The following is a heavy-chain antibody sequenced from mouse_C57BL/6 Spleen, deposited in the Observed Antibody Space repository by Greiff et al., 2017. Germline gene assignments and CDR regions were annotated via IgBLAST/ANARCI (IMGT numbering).Heavy chain of an antibody. J-gene: IGHJ4*01. CDR1: GYTFTDYN. V-gene: IGHV1-22*01. CDR2: INPNNGGT. Sequence: VQLQQSGPELVKPGASVKMSCKASGYTFTDYNMHWVKQSHGKSLEWIGYINPNNGGTSYNQKFKGKATLTVNKSSSTAYMELRSLTSEESAVYYCARRDYYGSKAMDYWGQGTSVTVSS. CDR3: ARRDYYGSKAMDY. D-gene: IGHD1-1*01.